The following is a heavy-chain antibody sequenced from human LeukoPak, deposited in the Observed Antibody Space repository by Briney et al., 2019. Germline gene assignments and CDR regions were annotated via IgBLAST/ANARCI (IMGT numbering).Heavy chain of an antibody. CDR3: ASRVVVTAGFDY. J-gene: IGHJ4*02. CDR1: GFTFSSYE. Sequence: GGSLRLSCAASGFTFSSYELNGVRQTPGKGLEWVSYINPSGNTIYYADSVKGRFTISRDNAKNSLYLQMNSLRAEDTAVYYCASRVVVTAGFDYWGQGTLVTVSS. CDR2: INPSGNTI. D-gene: IGHD2-21*02. V-gene: IGHV3-48*03.